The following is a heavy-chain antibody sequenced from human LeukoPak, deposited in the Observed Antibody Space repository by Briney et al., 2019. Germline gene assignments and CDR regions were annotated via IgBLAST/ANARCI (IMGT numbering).Heavy chain of an antibody. CDR2: INPNSGGT. CDR1: GYTFTGYY. CDR3: ARGGVRTAASSLGY. D-gene: IGHD6-13*01. Sequence: GASVNVSCKASGYTFTGYYMHWVRQAPGQGLEWMGLINPNSGGTNFAQKFRGRVTMTRDTSITTAYMELTRLKSDDTAVYYCARGGVRTAASSLGYWGQGTLVTVSS. V-gene: IGHV1-2*02. J-gene: IGHJ4*01.